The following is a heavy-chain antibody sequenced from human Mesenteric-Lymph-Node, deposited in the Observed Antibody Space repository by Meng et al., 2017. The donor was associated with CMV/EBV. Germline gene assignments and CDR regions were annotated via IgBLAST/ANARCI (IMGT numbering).Heavy chain of an antibody. Sequence: GESLKISCAASGFTFSIYTMNWVRQAPGKGLEWMAFLRYDGTAEYYADSVKGRFTISRDNSRNTLNLQMNSLRPEDTAVYYCAKGGGSPRYPIDYWGQGTLVTVSS. J-gene: IGHJ4*02. CDR2: LRYDGTAE. D-gene: IGHD1-26*01. CDR1: GFTFSIYT. V-gene: IGHV3-30*02. CDR3: AKGGGSPRYPIDY.